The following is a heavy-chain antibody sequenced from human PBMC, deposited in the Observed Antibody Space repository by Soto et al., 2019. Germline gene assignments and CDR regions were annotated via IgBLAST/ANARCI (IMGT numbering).Heavy chain of an antibody. CDR2: INHSGST. Sequence: PSETLSLTCAVYGGSFSGYSWTWIRQPPGTGLEWIGEINHSGSTNYNPSLKSRVTISVDTSKNQFSLKLSSVTAADTAVYYCARKNGGGSGPNYYYYYGMDVWGQGTTVTVSS. CDR3: ARKNGGGSGPNYYYYYGMDV. D-gene: IGHD3-10*01. V-gene: IGHV4-34*01. J-gene: IGHJ6*02. CDR1: GGSFSGYS.